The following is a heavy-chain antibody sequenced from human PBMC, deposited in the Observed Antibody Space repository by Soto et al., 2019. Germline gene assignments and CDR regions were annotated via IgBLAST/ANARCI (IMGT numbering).Heavy chain of an antibody. V-gene: IGHV3-11*05. Sequence: GGSLRLCCAASGFIVSSNYMSWIRQAPGKGLEWVSYISSSSSYTNYADSVKGRFTISRDNAKNSLYLQMNSLRAEDTAVYYCARGYYDSSGYTFDYWGQGTLVTVS. D-gene: IGHD3-22*01. CDR2: ISSSSSYT. J-gene: IGHJ4*02. CDR3: ARGYYDSSGYTFDY. CDR1: GFIVSSNY.